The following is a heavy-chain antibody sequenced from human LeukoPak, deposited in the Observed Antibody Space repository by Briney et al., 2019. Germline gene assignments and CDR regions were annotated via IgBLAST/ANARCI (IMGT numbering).Heavy chain of an antibody. CDR2: ISAYSGNT. D-gene: IGHD2-2*02. CDR3: AREDLCTSGSCYKPSDI. Sequence: ASVKVSCKASGYTFTSYVISWVRQAPGQGLEWMGWISAYSGNTKYAQKLQGRVNMTTDTSTSTAYMELRSLRSDDTAVYYCAREDLCTSGSCYKPSDIWGQGTMVTVSS. J-gene: IGHJ3*02. CDR1: GYTFTSYV. V-gene: IGHV1-18*01.